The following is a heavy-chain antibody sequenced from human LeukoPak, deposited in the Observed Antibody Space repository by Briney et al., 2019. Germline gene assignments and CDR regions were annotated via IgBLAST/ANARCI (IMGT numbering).Heavy chain of an antibody. CDR1: GFTVSDYA. Sequence: GGSLRLSCTTSGFTVSDYAMTWVRQAPGKGLEWVGFIRNKANGGTADYAASVKGRFTISRDDSKNIAYLQMNSLKTEDTAVYYCTRAYSTGWLGINDYWGQGALVTVSS. CDR3: TRAYSTGWLGINDY. CDR2: IRNKANGGTA. D-gene: IGHD6-19*01. J-gene: IGHJ4*02. V-gene: IGHV3-49*04.